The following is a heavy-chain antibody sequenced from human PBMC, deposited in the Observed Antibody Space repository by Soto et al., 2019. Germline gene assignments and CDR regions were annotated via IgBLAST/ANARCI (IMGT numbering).Heavy chain of an antibody. J-gene: IGHJ5*02. V-gene: IGHV4-31*03. D-gene: IGHD3-10*01. Sequence: SETLSLTCTVSGGSISSGGYYWSWIRQHPGKGLEWIGYIYYIGNTYYNPSLKSRLTISVDTSKNQFSLKLSSVTAADTAVYYCARGDPAMVRGVIGWFDPWGQGSLVTVSS. CDR3: ARGDPAMVRGVIGWFDP. CDR1: GGSISSGGYY. CDR2: IYYIGNT.